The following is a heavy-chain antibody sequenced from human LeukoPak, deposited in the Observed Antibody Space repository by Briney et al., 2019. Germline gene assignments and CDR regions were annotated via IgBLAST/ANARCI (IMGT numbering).Heavy chain of an antibody. J-gene: IGHJ4*02. Sequence: PGGSLRLSCAASGFTFSSYEMNWVRQAPGKGLEWVSYISSSGSTIYYADSVKGRFTISRDNARNSLYLQMNSLRAEDTAVYYCAREDITTAYYFDYWGQGTLVTVSS. CDR3: AREDITTAYYFDY. V-gene: IGHV3-48*03. CDR1: GFTFSSYE. D-gene: IGHD1-20*01. CDR2: ISSSGSTI.